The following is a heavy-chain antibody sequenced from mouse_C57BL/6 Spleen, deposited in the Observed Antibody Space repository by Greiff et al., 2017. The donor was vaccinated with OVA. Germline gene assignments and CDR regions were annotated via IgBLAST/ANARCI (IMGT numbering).Heavy chain of an antibody. J-gene: IGHJ1*03. V-gene: IGHV12-3*01. CDR2: ITHSGET. CDR1: GFPITSGYY. CDR3: AGDSKGGWYFDV. Sequence: QVQLKESGPGLVKPSQSLFLTCSITGFPITSGYYWIWIRQSPGKPLEWMGYITHSGETFYNPSLQSPISITRETSKNQFFLQLNSVTTEDTAMYYCAGDSKGGWYFDVWGTGTTVTVSS.